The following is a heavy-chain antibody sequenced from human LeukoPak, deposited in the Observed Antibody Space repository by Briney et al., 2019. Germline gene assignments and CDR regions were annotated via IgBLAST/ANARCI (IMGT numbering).Heavy chain of an antibody. V-gene: IGHV4-39*07. CDR1: GGSISSSSYY. CDR3: AKGGPEASAGLSWFDP. CDR2: IYYSGST. J-gene: IGHJ5*02. Sequence: SETLSLTCTVSGGSISSSSYYWGWIRQPPGKGLEWIGSIYYSGSTYYNPSLKSRVTISVDTSENQFSLNLSSVTAADTAVYYCAKGGPEASAGLSWFDPWGQGTLVTVSS. D-gene: IGHD1-14*01.